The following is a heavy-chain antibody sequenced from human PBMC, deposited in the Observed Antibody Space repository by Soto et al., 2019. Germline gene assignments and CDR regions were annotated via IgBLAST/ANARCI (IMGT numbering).Heavy chain of an antibody. J-gene: IGHJ4*02. V-gene: IGHV1-8*01. Sequence: GASVKVSCKASGYAFTNDDINWVRQATGQGLEWMGWMNPNSGITYYNPSLKSRVTISVDTSKNQFSLKLSSVTAADTAVYYCAREPLDWGQGTLVTVSS. CDR1: GYAFTNDD. CDR3: AREPLD. CDR2: MNPNSGIT.